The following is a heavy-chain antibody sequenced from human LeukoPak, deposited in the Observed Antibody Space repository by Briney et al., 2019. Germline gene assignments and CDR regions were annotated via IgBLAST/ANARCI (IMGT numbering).Heavy chain of an antibody. J-gene: IGHJ5*02. D-gene: IGHD5-12*01. CDR3: ARSGGYTQFDP. Sequence: SETLSLTCAVYGGSFSGYYWSWIRQPPGKGLEWIGEINHSGSTNYNPSLKSRVTISVDTSKNQFSLKLSSVTAADTAVYYCARSGGYTQFDPWGQGTLVTVSS. V-gene: IGHV4-34*01. CDR2: INHSGST. CDR1: GGSFSGYY.